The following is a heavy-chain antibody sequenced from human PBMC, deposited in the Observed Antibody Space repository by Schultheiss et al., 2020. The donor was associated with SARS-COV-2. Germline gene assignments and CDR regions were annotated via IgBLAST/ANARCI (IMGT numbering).Heavy chain of an antibody. D-gene: IGHD3-10*01. Sequence: SLLLSFSASGFTFSSYAMHWVRQAPGKGLEWVAVISYDGSNKYYADSVKGRFTISRDNSKNTLYLQMNSLRAEDTAVYYCARDLYYYGSGSYYLKPWGFDYWGQGTLVTVSS. V-gene: IGHV3-30*04. CDR2: ISYDGSNK. CDR1: GFTFSSYA. CDR3: ARDLYYYGSGSYYLKPWGFDY. J-gene: IGHJ4*02.